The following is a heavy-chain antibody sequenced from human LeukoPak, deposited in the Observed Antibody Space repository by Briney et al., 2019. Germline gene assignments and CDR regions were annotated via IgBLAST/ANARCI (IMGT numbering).Heavy chain of an antibody. CDR2: ISAGGGST. D-gene: IGHD3-22*01. CDR1: AFTFSSHA. Sequence: GSLRLSCAASAFTFSSHAMGWVRQTSQKGLEWVSAISAGGGSTHYADSVKGRFTISRDNSKNTLYLHMNSLRAEDTAVYFCAYYDSSGYYYGRLRYWGQGTPVTVSS. CDR3: AYYDSSGYYYGRLRY. V-gene: IGHV3-23*01. J-gene: IGHJ4*02.